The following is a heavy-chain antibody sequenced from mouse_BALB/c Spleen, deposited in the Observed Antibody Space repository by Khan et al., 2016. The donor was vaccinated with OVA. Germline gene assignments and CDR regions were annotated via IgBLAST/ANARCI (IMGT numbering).Heavy chain of an antibody. D-gene: IGHD2-10*01. CDR2: IWSDGTT. CDR3: ARQPYFHYYVMDY. Sequence: VKLLESGPGLVAPSQSLSITCTISGFSLTNYGVHWVRQPPGKGLEWLVVIWSDGTTTYDSALKSRLTISKYNSKSKVFLKMDSLQTDDTAMYYGARQPYFHYYVMDYWGQGTSVTVSS. J-gene: IGHJ4*01. V-gene: IGHV2-6-1*01. CDR1: GFSLTNYG.